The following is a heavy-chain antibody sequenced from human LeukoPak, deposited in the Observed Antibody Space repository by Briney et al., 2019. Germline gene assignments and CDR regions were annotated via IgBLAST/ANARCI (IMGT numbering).Heavy chain of an antibody. CDR3: AKDLGYYYDSSGYYGIDY. CDR1: GFTFSSYS. D-gene: IGHD3-22*01. J-gene: IGHJ4*02. Sequence: GGSLRLSCAASGFTFSSYSMNWVRQAPGKGLEWVSAISGSGGSTYYADSVKGRFTISRDNSKNTLYLQMNSLRAEDTAVYYCAKDLGYYYDSSGYYGIDYWGQGTLVTVSS. V-gene: IGHV3-23*01. CDR2: ISGSGGST.